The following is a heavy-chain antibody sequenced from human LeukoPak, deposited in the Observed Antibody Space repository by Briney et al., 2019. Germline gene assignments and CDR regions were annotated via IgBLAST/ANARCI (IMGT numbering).Heavy chain of an antibody. CDR1: GGSISSSSYY. CDR3: ARSSYYYDSSGYYYDAFDI. Sequence: PSETLSLTCTVSGGSISSSSYYWGWIRQPPGKGLEWIGSIYYSGSTNYNPSLKSRVTISVDTSKNQFSLKLSSVTAADTAVYYCARSSYYYDSSGYYYDAFDIWGQGTMVTVSS. CDR2: IYYSGST. D-gene: IGHD3-22*01. J-gene: IGHJ3*02. V-gene: IGHV4-39*07.